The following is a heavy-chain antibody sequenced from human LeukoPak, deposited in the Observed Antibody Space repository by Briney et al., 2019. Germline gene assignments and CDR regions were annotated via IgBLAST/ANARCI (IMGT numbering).Heavy chain of an antibody. CDR3: AHSNIQYLGYSG. V-gene: IGHV2-5*02. CDR2: IYWDDDK. CDR1: GFSLTTSGVA. Sequence: SGPTLVKPTQTLTLTCTFSGFSLTTSGVAVGWIRQPPGKALEWLALIYWDDDKRYRSSLKSRLTITKDTSKNQVVLTMTNMDPVDTATYYCAHSNIQYLGYSGWGQGTLVTVSS. D-gene: IGHD3-9*01. J-gene: IGHJ4*02.